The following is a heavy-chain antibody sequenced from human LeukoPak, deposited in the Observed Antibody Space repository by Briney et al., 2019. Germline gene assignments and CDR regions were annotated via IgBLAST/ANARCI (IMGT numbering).Heavy chain of an antibody. Sequence: SQTLSLTCTVPGDSLSSGSYYWSWIRQPAGKGLDCIGRIYTSGSTNYNPSLKSRVTISVDTSKNHFSLKLSSVTAADTAVYYCARVRSGTYSDQYYFDFWGQGTLVTVSS. D-gene: IGHD1-26*01. CDR2: IYTSGST. V-gene: IGHV4-61*02. CDR1: GDSLSSGSYY. J-gene: IGHJ4*02. CDR3: ARVRSGTYSDQYYFDF.